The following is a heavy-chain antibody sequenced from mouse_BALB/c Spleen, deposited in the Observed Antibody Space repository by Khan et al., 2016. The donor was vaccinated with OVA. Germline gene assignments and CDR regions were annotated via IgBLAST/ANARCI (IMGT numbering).Heavy chain of an antibody. Sequence: QVQLQPSGAELVRPGVSVKISCKGSGYTFTDFAMHWMKQSHAKSLEWLGVISTYYGDADYNHKFRDKATMTVDKSSSTAYMELAGLTSEDSAIYYCVRGSGKSRFAYWGQGTLVTVSA. CDR3: VRGSGKSRFAY. V-gene: IGHV1S137*01. D-gene: IGHD1-3*01. CDR2: ISTYYGDA. CDR1: GYTFTDFA. J-gene: IGHJ3*01.